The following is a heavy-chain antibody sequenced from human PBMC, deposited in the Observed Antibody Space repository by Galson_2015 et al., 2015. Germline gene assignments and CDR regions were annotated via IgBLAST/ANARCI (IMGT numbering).Heavy chain of an antibody. CDR3: AKDQKLCSGWAECYYYYGMDV. J-gene: IGHJ6*02. CDR1: GFTFSSYG. CDR2: ISYDGSNK. D-gene: IGHD6-19*01. Sequence: SLRLSCAAPGFTFSSYGMHWVRQAPGKGLEWVAVISYDGSNKYYADSVKGRFTISRDNSKNTLYLQMNSLRAEDTAVYYCAKDQKLCSGWAECYYYYGMDVWGQGTTVTVSS. V-gene: IGHV3-30*18.